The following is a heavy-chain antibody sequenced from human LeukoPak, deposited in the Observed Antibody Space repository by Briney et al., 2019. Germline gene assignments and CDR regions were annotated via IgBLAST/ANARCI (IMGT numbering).Heavy chain of an antibody. CDR3: ARDFGSGWYNYYYMDV. D-gene: IGHD6-19*01. V-gene: IGHV3-33*01. Sequence: GGSLRLSCAASGFTFSSYGIHWVRQAPGKGLEWVAVIWYDGSNKYYADSVKGRFTISRDNSKNTLYLQMNSLRAEDTAVYYCARDFGSGWYNYYYMDVWGKGTTVTVSS. J-gene: IGHJ6*03. CDR2: IWYDGSNK. CDR1: GFTFSSYG.